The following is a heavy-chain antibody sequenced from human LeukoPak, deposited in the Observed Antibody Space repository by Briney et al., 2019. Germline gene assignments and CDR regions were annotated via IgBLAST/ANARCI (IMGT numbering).Heavy chain of an antibody. Sequence: ASVKVSCKASGYTFTSYDISWVRQAPGQGLEWMGWISAYNGNTNYAQKLQGRVTMTTDTSTSTAYMELRSLRSDDTAVYYCARDRIMITFGGTHDYWGQGTLVTVSS. CDR3: ARDRIMITFGGTHDY. D-gene: IGHD3-16*01. J-gene: IGHJ4*02. CDR1: GYTFTSYD. V-gene: IGHV1-18*01. CDR2: ISAYNGNT.